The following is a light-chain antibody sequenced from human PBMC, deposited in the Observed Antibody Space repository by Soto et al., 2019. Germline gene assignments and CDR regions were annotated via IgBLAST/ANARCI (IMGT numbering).Light chain of an antibody. CDR2: KAS. Sequence: DIQMTQSPSTLSASVGDRVTITCRASQSISTWLAWYQQKPGKAPNLLIYKASSLASGVPPRFSGSGSGTDFTLTISSLQPDDFATYYCQQYNSYSRAFGQGTKVGI. V-gene: IGKV1-5*03. J-gene: IGKJ1*01. CDR1: QSISTW. CDR3: QQYNSYSRA.